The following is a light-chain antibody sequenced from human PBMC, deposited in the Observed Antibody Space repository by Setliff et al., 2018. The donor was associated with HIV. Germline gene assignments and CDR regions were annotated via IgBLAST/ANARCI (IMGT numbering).Light chain of an antibody. CDR3: SSYAITNTLP. V-gene: IGLV2-14*01. Sequence: ALTQPASVSGSPGQSITISCTGTSRDVGGYNYVSWYQQHPGKAPKLIIYEVRNRPSGVSSRFSGSKSGNTASLTISGLQTEDEADYYCSSYAITNTLPFGTGTKSPS. CDR2: EVR. CDR1: SRDVGGYNY. J-gene: IGLJ1*01.